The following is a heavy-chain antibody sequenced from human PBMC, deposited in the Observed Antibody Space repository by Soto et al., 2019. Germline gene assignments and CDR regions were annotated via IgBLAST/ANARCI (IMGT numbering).Heavy chain of an antibody. CDR3: ARGQQQLDYYYYYYMDV. Sequence: ASVKVSCKASGYTFTSYDINWVRQATGQGLEWMGWMNPNSGNTGYAQKFQGRVTMTRKTSISTAYMELSSLRSEDTAVYYCARGQQQLDYYYYYYMDVWGKGTTVTVSS. D-gene: IGHD6-13*01. V-gene: IGHV1-8*02. CDR1: GYTFTSYD. CDR2: MNPNSGNT. J-gene: IGHJ6*03.